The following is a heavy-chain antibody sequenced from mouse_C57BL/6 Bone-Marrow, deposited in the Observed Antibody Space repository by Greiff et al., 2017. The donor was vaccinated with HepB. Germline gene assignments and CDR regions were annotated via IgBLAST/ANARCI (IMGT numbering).Heavy chain of an antibody. CDR2: IDPSDSYT. D-gene: IGHD3-2*02. V-gene: IGHV1-50*01. CDR1: GYTFTSYW. CDR3: ARGGYWFAY. J-gene: IGHJ3*01. Sequence: QVQLQQPGAELVKPGASVKLSCKASGYTFTSYWMQWVKQRPGQGLEWIGEIDPSDSYTNYNQKFKGKATLSVDTSSSTAYMQLSSLTYEDSAVYYCARGGYWFAYWGQGTLVTVAA.